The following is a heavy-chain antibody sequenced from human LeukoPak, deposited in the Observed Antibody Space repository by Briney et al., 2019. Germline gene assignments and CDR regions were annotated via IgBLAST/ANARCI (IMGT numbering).Heavy chain of an antibody. CDR1: GGSISSYY. Sequence: SETLSLTCTVSGGSISSYYWSWIRQPPGKGLEWIGYFYYSWSTNYSPSLKSRVTISVDTSKNQFSLKLSSVTAADTAVYFCARQGTTVTTTSRGRTWYNWFDPWGQGTLVTVSS. CDR3: ARQGTTVTTTSRGRTWYNWFDP. D-gene: IGHD4-17*01. V-gene: IGHV4-59*08. J-gene: IGHJ5*02. CDR2: FYYSWST.